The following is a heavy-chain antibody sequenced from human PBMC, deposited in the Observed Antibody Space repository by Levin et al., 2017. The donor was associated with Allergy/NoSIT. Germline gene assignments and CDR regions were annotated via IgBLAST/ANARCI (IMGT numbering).Heavy chain of an antibody. CDR2: LSGSAGST. J-gene: IGHJ4*02. D-gene: IGHD4-11*01. Sequence: GGSLRLSCAASGFTFSSYAMSWVRQAPGKGLEWVSALSGSAGSTYYADSVKGRFTISRDNSKNTLFLQMNSLRAEDTAVYYCAKVAYSNYVGRYYFDYWGQGTLVTVSS. V-gene: IGHV3-23*01. CDR3: AKVAYSNYVGRYYFDY. CDR1: GFTFSSYA.